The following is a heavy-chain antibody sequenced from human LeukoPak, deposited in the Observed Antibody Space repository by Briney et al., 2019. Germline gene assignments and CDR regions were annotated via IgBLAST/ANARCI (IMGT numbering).Heavy chain of an antibody. CDR1: GGSLSGYY. Sequence: PSETLSLTCAVYGGSLSGYYWSWIRQPPGKGLEWIGEINHSGSTNYNPSLKSRVTISVDTSKNQFSLKLSSVTAADTAAYYCARGRSVRGYYDFWSGSNWFDPWGQGTLVTVSS. CDR2: INHSGST. D-gene: IGHD3-3*01. CDR3: ARGRSVRGYYDFWSGSNWFDP. J-gene: IGHJ5*02. V-gene: IGHV4-34*01.